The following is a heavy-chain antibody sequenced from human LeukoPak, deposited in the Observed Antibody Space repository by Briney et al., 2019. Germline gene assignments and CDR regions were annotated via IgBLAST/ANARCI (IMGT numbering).Heavy chain of an antibody. CDR2: INPNSGGT. Sequence: ASVTVSCKASGYTFTGYYMHWVRQAPGQGLEWMGWINPNSGGTNYAQKFQGRVTMTRDTSISTAYMELSRLRSDDTAVYYCARDPTDCGGDCYLFDYWGQGTLVTVSS. J-gene: IGHJ4*02. D-gene: IGHD2-21*02. CDR3: ARDPTDCGGDCYLFDY. V-gene: IGHV1-2*02. CDR1: GYTFTGYY.